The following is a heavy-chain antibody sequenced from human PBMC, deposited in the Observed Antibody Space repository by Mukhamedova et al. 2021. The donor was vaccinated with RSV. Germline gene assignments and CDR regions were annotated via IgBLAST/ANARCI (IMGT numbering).Heavy chain of an antibody. D-gene: IGHD3-22*01. Sequence: ISGSGGSTYYADSVKGRFTISRDNSKNTRYLQMNSLRAEDTAIYYCAKSPTYHYYDSSGYGSLQFDYWGQGTLVTVSS. V-gene: IGHV3-23*01. CDR3: AKSPTYHYYDSSGYGSLQFDY. CDR2: ISGSGGST. J-gene: IGHJ4*02.